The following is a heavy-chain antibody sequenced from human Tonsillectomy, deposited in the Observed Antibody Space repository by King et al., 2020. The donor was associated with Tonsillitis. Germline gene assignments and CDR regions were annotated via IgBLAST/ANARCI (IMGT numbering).Heavy chain of an antibody. V-gene: IGHV3-30*04. J-gene: IGHJ6*02. CDR3: AKDLGGRYSYGMDV. Sequence: VQLVESGGGVVQPGRSLRLSCAASGFTFSSYAMHWVRQAPGKGLEWVAVISSDGSHKYYADSVKGRFTISRDNSKNTLNLQMNSLRAEDTAMYYCAKDLGGRYSYGMDVWGQGTTVTVSS. CDR1: GFTFSSYA. CDR2: ISSDGSHK. D-gene: IGHD5-18*01.